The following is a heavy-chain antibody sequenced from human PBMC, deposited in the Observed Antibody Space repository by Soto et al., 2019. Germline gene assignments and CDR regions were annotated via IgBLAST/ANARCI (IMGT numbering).Heavy chain of an antibody. CDR3: TIGVLAVTGGAY. CDR1: GYTFTTYD. J-gene: IGHJ4*02. D-gene: IGHD6-19*01. V-gene: IGHV1-8*01. Sequence: QVQLVQSGAEVKKPGASVKVSCKASGYTFTTYDINWVRQATGQGLEWMGWMNPNSGNTGYAQKFQGRVTMTRNTSISTAYMELSSLRSEDTAVYYCTIGVLAVTGGAYWGQGTLVTVSS. CDR2: MNPNSGNT.